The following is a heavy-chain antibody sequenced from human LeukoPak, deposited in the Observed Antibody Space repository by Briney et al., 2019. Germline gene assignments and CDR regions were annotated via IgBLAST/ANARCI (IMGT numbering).Heavy chain of an antibody. CDR3: ARDPYSSGWYFDY. V-gene: IGHV4-61*02. CDR1: GGPISSGSYY. Sequence: PSETLSLTCTVSGGPISSGSYYWSWIRQPAGKGLEWIGRIYTSGSTNYNPSLKSRVTISVDTSKNQFSLKLSSVTAADTAVYYCARDPYSSGWYFDYWGQGTLVTVSS. CDR2: IYTSGST. J-gene: IGHJ4*02. D-gene: IGHD6-19*01.